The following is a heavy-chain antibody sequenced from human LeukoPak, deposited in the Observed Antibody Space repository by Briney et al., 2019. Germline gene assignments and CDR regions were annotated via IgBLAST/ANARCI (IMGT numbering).Heavy chain of an antibody. D-gene: IGHD6-6*01. CDR1: GYTFTSYG. J-gene: IGHJ6*03. CDR3: AREIMYSSSPLSYYYMDV. V-gene: IGHV1-18*01. CDR2: ISAYNGNT. Sequence: ASVKVSCKASGYTFTSYGISWVRQAPGQGLEWMGWISAYNGNTNYAQKLQGRVTMTTDTSTSTAYMELRSLRSDDTAVYYCAREIMYSSSPLSYYYMDVWGKGTTVTVSS.